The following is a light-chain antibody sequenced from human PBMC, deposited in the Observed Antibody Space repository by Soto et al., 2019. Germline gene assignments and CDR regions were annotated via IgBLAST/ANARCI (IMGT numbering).Light chain of an antibody. CDR2: RNN. CDR1: TSNIGSNY. J-gene: IGLJ1*01. Sequence: QSVLTQPPSASGTPGQGVTISFSGGTSNIGSNYVYWYQHLPGTAPKLLIYRNNQRPSGVPDRFSGSKSGTSASLAISGLRSDDEADYFCATWDDSLNVFYVFGTGKKVTV. V-gene: IGLV1-47*01. CDR3: ATWDDSLNVFYV.